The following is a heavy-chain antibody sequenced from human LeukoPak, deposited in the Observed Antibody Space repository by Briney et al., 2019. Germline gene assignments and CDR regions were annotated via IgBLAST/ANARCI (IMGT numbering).Heavy chain of an antibody. D-gene: IGHD3-10*01. J-gene: IGHJ4*02. CDR1: GGSISSGDYY. Sequence: SETLSLTCTVTGGSISSGDYYWSWIRQPPGKGLEWIGYIYYSGSTNYNPSLKSRVTISVDTSKNQFSLKLSSVTAADTAVYYSARETMGNFFDYWGQGTLVTVSS. V-gene: IGHV4-61*08. CDR2: IYYSGST. CDR3: ARETMGNFFDY.